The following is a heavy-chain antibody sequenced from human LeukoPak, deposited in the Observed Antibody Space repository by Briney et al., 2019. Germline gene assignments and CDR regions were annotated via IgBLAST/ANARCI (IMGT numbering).Heavy chain of an antibody. CDR1: GFTFSSYS. CDR2: ISSSSSYI. CDR3: ARDRKEWNYDGAPYYFDN. V-gene: IGHV3-21*01. D-gene: IGHD1-7*01. J-gene: IGHJ4*02. Sequence: GGSLRLSCAAPGFTFSSYSMNWVRQAPGKGLEWVSSISSSSSYIYYADSVKGRFTISRDNAKNSLYLQMNSLRAEDTAVYYCARDRKEWNYDGAPYYFDNWGQGTLVTVSS.